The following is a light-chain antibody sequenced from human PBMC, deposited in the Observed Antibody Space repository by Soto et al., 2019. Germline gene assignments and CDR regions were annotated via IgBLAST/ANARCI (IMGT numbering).Light chain of an antibody. V-gene: IGLV2-14*01. CDR1: SSDVGAYNR. CDR2: EVN. J-gene: IGLJ7*01. Sequence: QSVLTQPASVSGSPGQSITISCAGTSSDVGAYNRVSWYQQHPGKAPKLMIFEVNNRPSGVSNRFSGSKSGNTASLTISGLQTDDEGDYYCYSFTGSSTPYVFGSGTQLTVL. CDR3: YSFTGSSTPYV.